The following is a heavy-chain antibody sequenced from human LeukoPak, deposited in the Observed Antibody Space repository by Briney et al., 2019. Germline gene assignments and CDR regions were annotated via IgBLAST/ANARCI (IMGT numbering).Heavy chain of an antibody. CDR1: GFTFSSYS. CDR2: ISSSSSTI. J-gene: IGHJ4*02. V-gene: IGHV3-48*01. D-gene: IGHD3-22*01. Sequence: GGSLRLSCAASGFTFSSYSMNWVRQAPGKGLEWVSYISSSSSTIYYADSVKGRFTISRDNAKNSLYLQMNSLRAEDTAVYYCARDSYDSSGYFANPPINYWGQGTLVTVSS. CDR3: ARDSYDSSGYFANPPINY.